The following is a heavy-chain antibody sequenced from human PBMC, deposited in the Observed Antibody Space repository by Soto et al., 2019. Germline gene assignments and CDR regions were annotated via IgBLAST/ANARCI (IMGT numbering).Heavy chain of an antibody. V-gene: IGHV1-58*01. CDR1: GFNFTSSA. D-gene: IGHD6-19*01. CDR3: AARLSNIGWYWLDA. Sequence: SVKVSCKASGFNFTSSAVQRVRQARGQPLEWIGWIVLGNGNTNYAQNFQGRVTITRDKSTSTAYMDLSRLTSDDTAMYYCAARLSNIGWYWLDAWGQGSHVTASS. J-gene: IGHJ5*02. CDR2: IVLGNGNT.